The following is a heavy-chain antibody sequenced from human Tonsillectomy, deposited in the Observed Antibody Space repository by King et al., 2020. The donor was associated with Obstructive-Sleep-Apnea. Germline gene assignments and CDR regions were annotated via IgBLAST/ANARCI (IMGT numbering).Heavy chain of an antibody. CDR1: GGSFSVYF. D-gene: IGHD2-15*01. V-gene: IGHV4-34*01. J-gene: IGHJ5*02. CDR2: INLGGNT. Sequence: VQLQQWGAGLLKPSETLSLTCAVYGGSFSVYFWSWIRQPPGKGLEWIGEINLGGNTNYNPSLKSRGTISIDTTKNQFSLKLPSVTAADTAVYYCAKGAGSFDPWGQGSLVTVSS. CDR3: AKGAGSFDP.